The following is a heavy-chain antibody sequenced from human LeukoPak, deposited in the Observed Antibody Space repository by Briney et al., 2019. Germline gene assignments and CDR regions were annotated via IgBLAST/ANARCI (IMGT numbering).Heavy chain of an antibody. CDR2: INTNTGNP. D-gene: IGHD2-2*01. V-gene: IGHV7-4-1*02. CDR3: ARGSWDCSSTSCLYYYYYGMDV. J-gene: IGHJ6*02. Sequence: GASVKVSCKASGYTFTSYAMNWVRQAPGQGLEWMGWINTNTGNPTYAQGFTGRFVFSLDTSVSTAYLQISSLKAEDTAVYYCARGSWDCSSTSCLYYYYYGMDVWGQGTTVTVSS. CDR1: GYTFTSYA.